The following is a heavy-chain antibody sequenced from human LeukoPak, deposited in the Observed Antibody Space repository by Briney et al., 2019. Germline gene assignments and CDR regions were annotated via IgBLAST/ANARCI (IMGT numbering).Heavy chain of an antibody. CDR1: GVSISSGGYS. V-gene: IGHV4-30-2*01. D-gene: IGHD3-3*01. J-gene: IGHJ5*02. CDR3: ARAVFGVVPPRGWFDP. Sequence: SETLSLTCAVSGVSISSGGYSWSWIRQPPGKGLEWIGYIYHSGSTYYDPSLKSRVTISVDRSKNQFSLKLSSVTAADTAVYYCARAVFGVVPPRGWFDPWGQGTLVTVSS. CDR2: IYHSGST.